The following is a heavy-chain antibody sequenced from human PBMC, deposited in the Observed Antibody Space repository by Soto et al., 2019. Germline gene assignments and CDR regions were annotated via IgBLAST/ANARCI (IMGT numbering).Heavy chain of an antibody. CDR2: IYYSGST. CDR1: GGSVSSGSYY. V-gene: IGHV4-61*01. J-gene: IGHJ5*02. CDR3: ARERRYNWFDP. Sequence: SETLSLTCTVSGGSVSSGSYYWSWIRQPPGKGLEWIGYIYYSGSTNYNPSLKSRDTISVDTSKNQFSLKLSSVTAADTAVYYCARERRYNWFDPWGQGTLVTVSS.